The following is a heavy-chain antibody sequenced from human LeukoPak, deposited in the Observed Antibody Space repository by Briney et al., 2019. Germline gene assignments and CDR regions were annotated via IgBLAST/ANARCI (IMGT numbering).Heavy chain of an antibody. CDR3: AKDKYSSSSGAFDI. D-gene: IGHD6-6*01. CDR2: IRYDGSNK. CDR1: GFTFSSYG. J-gene: IGHJ3*02. V-gene: IGHV3-30*02. Sequence: GGSLRLSCAASGFTFSSYGMHWVRQAPGKGLEWVAFIRYDGSNKYYADSVKGRFTISRDNSKNTLYLQMNSLRAEDTAVYYCAKDKYSSSSGAFDIWGQGTMVTVSS.